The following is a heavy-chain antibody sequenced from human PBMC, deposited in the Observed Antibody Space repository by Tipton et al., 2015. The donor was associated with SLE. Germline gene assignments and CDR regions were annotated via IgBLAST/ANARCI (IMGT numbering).Heavy chain of an antibody. Sequence: SLRLSCAASGFTFSSYAMHWVRQAPGKGLEYVSAISSNGGSTYYADSVKGRFTISRDNSKNTLYLQMGSLRAEDMAVYYCARDRGYSYHGDWYFDLWGRGTLVTVSS. J-gene: IGHJ2*01. CDR1: GFTFSSYA. V-gene: IGHV3-64*02. CDR2: ISSNGGST. CDR3: ARDRGYSYHGDWYFDL. D-gene: IGHD5-18*01.